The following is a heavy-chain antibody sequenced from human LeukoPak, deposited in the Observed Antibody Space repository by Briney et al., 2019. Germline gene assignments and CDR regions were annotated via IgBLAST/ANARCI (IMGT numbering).Heavy chain of an antibody. V-gene: IGHV3-9*01. D-gene: IGHD3-22*01. CDR2: ISGNSGSI. J-gene: IGHJ4*02. Sequence: GGSLRLSCAASGFTFDDYAMHWVRQAPGKGLERVSGISGNSGSIGYADSVKGRFTISRDNAKNSLYLQMNSLRAEDTALYYCARGPYYDSSGYYYWGQGTLVTVSS. CDR1: GFTFDDYA. CDR3: ARGPYYDSSGYYY.